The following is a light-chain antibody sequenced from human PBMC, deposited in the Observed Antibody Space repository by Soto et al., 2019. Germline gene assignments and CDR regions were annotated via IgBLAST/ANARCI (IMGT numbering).Light chain of an antibody. Sequence: AIQLTQSPSSLSASVGDRVTITCRASQGISSALAWYQQKPGTPPKLLIYDASSLESGVPSRFSGSGSGTDFTLPISSLQPEDFATYYCQQSNSYPLTFGGGTKVEIK. CDR1: QGISSA. V-gene: IGKV1-13*02. CDR2: DAS. J-gene: IGKJ4*01. CDR3: QQSNSYPLT.